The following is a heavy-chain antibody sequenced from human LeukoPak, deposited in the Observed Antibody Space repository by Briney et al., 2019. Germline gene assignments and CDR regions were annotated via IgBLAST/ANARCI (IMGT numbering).Heavy chain of an antibody. CDR2: IYPGDSDT. D-gene: IGHD1-26*01. Sequence: GESLKISCKGSGYSFPSYWIGWVRQMPGKGLEWMGIIYPGDSDTRYSPSFQGQVTISADKSITTAYLQWSSLKASDTAMYYCARLSYSGSYLYYMDVWGKGTTVTVSS. CDR3: ARLSYSGSYLYYMDV. J-gene: IGHJ6*03. CDR1: GYSFPSYW. V-gene: IGHV5-51*01.